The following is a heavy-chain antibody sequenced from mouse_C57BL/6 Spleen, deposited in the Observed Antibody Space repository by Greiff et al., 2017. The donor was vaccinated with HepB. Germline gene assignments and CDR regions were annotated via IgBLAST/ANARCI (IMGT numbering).Heavy chain of an antibody. CDR3: ARAYDGYSSFDY. J-gene: IGHJ2*01. CDR1: GYSITSGYD. D-gene: IGHD2-3*01. Sequence: DVKLLESGPGMVKPSQSLSLTCTVTGYSITSGYDWHWIRHFPGNKLEWMGYISYSGSNNYNPSLNSRSTITHDTSKNHFFLKLNSVTTEDTATYDGARAYDGYSSFDYWGQGTTLTVSS. V-gene: IGHV3-1*01. CDR2: ISYSGSN.